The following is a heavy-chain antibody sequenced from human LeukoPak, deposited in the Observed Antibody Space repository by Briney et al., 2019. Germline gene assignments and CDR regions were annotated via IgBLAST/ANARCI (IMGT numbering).Heavy chain of an antibody. J-gene: IGHJ3*02. CDR1: GYTFTSYA. V-gene: IGHV1-3*03. D-gene: IGHD5-24*01. CDR2: INAGNGNT. Sequence: ASVKVSCKASGYTFTSYAMHWVRQAPGQRLEWMGWINAGNGNTKYSQEFQGRVTITRDTSASTAYMELSSLRSEDMAVYYCARARRDGYNYAVEHAFDIWGQGTMATVSS. CDR3: ARARRDGYNYAVEHAFDI.